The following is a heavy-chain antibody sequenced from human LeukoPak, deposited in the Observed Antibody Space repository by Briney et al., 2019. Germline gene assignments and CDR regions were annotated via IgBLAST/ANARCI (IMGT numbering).Heavy chain of an antibody. Sequence: NAGGSLRLSCAASGFTFSDYYMSWIRQAPGKGLEWVSYISSSTSYTSYADSVKGRFTISRDNAKNSLFLQMNSLRAEDTAVYYCARDLSRWELDYWGQGTLVTVSS. CDR3: ARDLSRWELDY. J-gene: IGHJ4*02. D-gene: IGHD1-26*01. CDR1: GFTFSDYY. V-gene: IGHV3-11*05. CDR2: ISSSTSYT.